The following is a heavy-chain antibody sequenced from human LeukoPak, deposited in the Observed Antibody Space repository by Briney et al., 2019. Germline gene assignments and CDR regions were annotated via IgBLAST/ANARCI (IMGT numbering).Heavy chain of an antibody. CDR3: ARSFGSSWSYYYYYYGMDV. D-gene: IGHD6-13*01. V-gene: IGHV1-2*04. Sequence: VKVSCKASGGTFSSYVINWVRQAPGQGLEWMGWINPNSGGTNYAQKFQGWVTMTRDTSISTAYMELSRLRSDDTAVYYCARSFGSSWSYYYYYYGMDVWGQGTTVTVSS. CDR1: GGTFSSYV. CDR2: INPNSGGT. J-gene: IGHJ6*02.